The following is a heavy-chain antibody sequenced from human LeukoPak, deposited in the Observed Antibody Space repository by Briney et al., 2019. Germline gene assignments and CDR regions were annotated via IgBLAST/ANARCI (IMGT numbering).Heavy chain of an antibody. V-gene: IGHV3-23*01. D-gene: IGHD7-27*01. J-gene: IGHJ4*02. CDR3: AKDGVNWGCVDY. CDR1: GFTFSSYA. CDR2: ISGSGGST. Sequence: GGSLRLSCAASGFTFSSYAMSWVRQAPGKGLEWVPAISGSGGSTYYADSVKGRFTISRDNSKNTLYLQMNSLRAEDTAVYYCAKDGVNWGCVDYWGQGTLVTASS.